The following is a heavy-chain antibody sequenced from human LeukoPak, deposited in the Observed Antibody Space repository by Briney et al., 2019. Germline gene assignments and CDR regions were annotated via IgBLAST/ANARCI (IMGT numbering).Heavy chain of an antibody. J-gene: IGHJ5*01. CDR1: GFTFNNYG. CDR3: AKEGTTYSSTWFDS. D-gene: IGHD6-19*01. Sequence: GGSLRLSCAASGFTFNNYGMQWVRQTPGKGLEWVTVISHDGSVKHYADSVKGRFTISRDTSKNTVYLQMNSLRPEDTAVYYCAKEGTTYSSTWFDSWGQGTLVTVSS. V-gene: IGHV3-30*18. CDR2: ISHDGSVK.